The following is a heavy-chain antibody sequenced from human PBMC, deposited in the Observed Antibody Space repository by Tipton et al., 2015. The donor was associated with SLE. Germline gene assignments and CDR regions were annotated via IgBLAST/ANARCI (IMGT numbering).Heavy chain of an antibody. CDR2: ISGSGYTI. CDR1: GFRFSDFA. V-gene: IGHV3-11*04. CDR3: AREGVSSPDY. D-gene: IGHD6-13*01. J-gene: IGHJ4*02. Sequence: SLRLSCAASGFRFSDFAMSWVRQAPGKGLEWVSYISGSGYTIYYADSVKGRFTISRDNAKSSLYLQMNSLRAEDTAVYYCAREGVSSPDYWGQGTLVSVSS.